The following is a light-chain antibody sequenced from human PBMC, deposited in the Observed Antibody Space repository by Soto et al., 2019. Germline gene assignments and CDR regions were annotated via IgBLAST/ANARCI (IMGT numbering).Light chain of an antibody. V-gene: IGLV2-11*01. CDR3: AAWDDSLNGRV. J-gene: IGLJ1*01. CDR1: NSDVGAYNY. Sequence: QSALTQPRSVSGSPGQSVTISCTVTNSDVGAYNYISWYQQLPGTAPKLLIYYDNLRPSGVPDRISGSKSGTSASLAISGLQSDDEADYYCAAWDDSLNGRVFGTGTKVTVL. CDR2: YDN.